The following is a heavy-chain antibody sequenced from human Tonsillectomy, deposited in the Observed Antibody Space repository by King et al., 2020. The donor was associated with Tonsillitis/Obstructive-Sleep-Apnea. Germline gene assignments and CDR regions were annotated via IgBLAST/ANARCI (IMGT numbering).Heavy chain of an antibody. J-gene: IGHJ3*01. Sequence: VQLVESGGGLVQPGGSLRLSCAASGFTFSSYWMSWVRQAPGKGLEWVANIKEDGSEKYYVDSVKGRFTISRDNAENSLYLQMNSLRAEDTVVYYCARVLDYFDSSGYRAFDVWGQGTMVTVSS. CDR1: GFTFSSYW. CDR3: ARVLDYFDSSGYRAFDV. D-gene: IGHD3-22*01. CDR2: IKEDGSEK. V-gene: IGHV3-7*03.